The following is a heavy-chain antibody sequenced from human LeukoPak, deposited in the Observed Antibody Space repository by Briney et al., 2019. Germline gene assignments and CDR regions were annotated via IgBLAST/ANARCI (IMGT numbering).Heavy chain of an antibody. CDR1: GGSFSGYY. J-gene: IGHJ4*02. Sequence: SETLSLTCAVYGGSFSGYYWSWIRQPPGKGLEWIGEINHSGSTNYNPSLKSRVTISVDTSKNQFSLKLSSVTAADTAVYYCARADHCSAGSCYFFDYWGQGTLVTVSS. CDR3: ARADHCSAGSCYFFDY. D-gene: IGHD2-15*01. CDR2: INHSGST. V-gene: IGHV4-34*01.